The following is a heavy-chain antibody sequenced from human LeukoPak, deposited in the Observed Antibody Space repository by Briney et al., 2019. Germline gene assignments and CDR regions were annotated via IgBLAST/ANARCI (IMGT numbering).Heavy chain of an antibody. J-gene: IGHJ4*02. V-gene: IGHV4-39*07. CDR1: GGSISSSSYY. CDR3: ARDFRGRYSSSWSFDY. Sequence: PSETLSLTCSVSGGSISSSSYYWGWIRQPPGKGLEWIGTIYYSGSTYYNPSLKSRVTISVDTSKNQFSLRLSSVTAADTAVYYCARDFRGRYSSSWSFDYWGQGTLVTVSS. D-gene: IGHD6-13*01. CDR2: IYYSGST.